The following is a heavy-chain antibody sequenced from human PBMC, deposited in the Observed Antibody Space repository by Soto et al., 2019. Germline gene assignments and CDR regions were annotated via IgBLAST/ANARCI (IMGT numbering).Heavy chain of an antibody. CDR2: ISGSGGST. CDR1: GFTFSSYA. D-gene: IGHD4-17*01. V-gene: IGHV3-23*01. Sequence: PGGSLRLSCAASGFTFSSYAMSWVRQAPGKGLEWVSAISGSGGSTYYADSVKGRFTISRDNSKNTLYLQMNSLRAEDTAVYYCAKGPRVKTTSAHYFDYGGKGTLVTVSS. J-gene: IGHJ4*02. CDR3: AKGPRVKTTSAHYFDY.